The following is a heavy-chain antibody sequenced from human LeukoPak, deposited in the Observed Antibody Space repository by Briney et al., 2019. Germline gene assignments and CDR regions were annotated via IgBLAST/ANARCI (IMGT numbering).Heavy chain of an antibody. CDR1: GGTFSSYA. D-gene: IGHD3-10*01. J-gene: IGHJ4*02. CDR2: IIPIFGTA. V-gene: IGHV1-69*06. Sequence: ASVKVSCKASGGTFSSYAISWVRQAPGQGLEWMGGIIPIFGTANYAQKFQGRVTITADKSTSTAYMELSSLRSEDTAVYYCAKDLWFGELPSNFDYWGQGTLVTVSS. CDR3: AKDLWFGELPSNFDY.